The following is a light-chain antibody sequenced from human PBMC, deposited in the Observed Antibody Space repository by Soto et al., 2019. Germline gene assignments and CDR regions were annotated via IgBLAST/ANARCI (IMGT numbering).Light chain of an antibody. CDR2: KAS. CDR3: QPDSTYPIT. V-gene: IGKV1-5*03. CDR1: QSVTTW. J-gene: IGKJ5*01. Sequence: DIQMTQSPSTLSASVGDRVTITCRASQSVTTWLAWYQQKPGKAPKLLIYKASNLESGLPSRFTVSGSGTEFTLTISSLQSDDFATYYCQPDSTYPITFGQGTRLEIK.